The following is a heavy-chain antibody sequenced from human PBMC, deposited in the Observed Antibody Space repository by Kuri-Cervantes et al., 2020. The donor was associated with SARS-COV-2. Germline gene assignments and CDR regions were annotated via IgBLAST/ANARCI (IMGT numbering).Heavy chain of an antibody. V-gene: IGHV4-34*01. CDR3: ARGRWSPL. Sequence: LSLTCAVYGGSLSGYYWSWIRQSPEKGLEWLGEIHRDGSTTYNPSLKSRVIISVDTSKNQFSLKLSSVTAADTAVYYCARGRWSPLWGQGTLVTVSS. J-gene: IGHJ4*02. CDR1: GGSLSGYY. CDR2: IHRDGST. D-gene: IGHD2-15*01.